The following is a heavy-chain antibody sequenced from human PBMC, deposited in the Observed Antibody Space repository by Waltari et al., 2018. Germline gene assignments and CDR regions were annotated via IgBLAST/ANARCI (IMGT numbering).Heavy chain of an antibody. J-gene: IGHJ3*02. CDR2: VSHSGST. D-gene: IGHD6-19*01. V-gene: IGHV4-38-2*01. Sequence: QVQLQQSGPGQVKPSETLSLTCAVSGGSLRRGYYGGWIRQPLGKGLEWIGSVSHSGSTYYNPSLKSRVTISIHMSKHQFSLELRSVTAADTAVYFCASDLGGTAVATDAFDIWGQGTMVIVSS. CDR1: GGSLRRGYY. CDR3: ASDLGGTAVATDAFDI.